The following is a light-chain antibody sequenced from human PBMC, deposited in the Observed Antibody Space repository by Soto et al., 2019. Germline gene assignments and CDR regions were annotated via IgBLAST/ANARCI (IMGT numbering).Light chain of an antibody. CDR3: QQYNNWPST. CDR2: GAS. CDR1: QSVSNN. V-gene: IGKV3-15*01. Sequence: EIVMTQSPATLSVSPGDRATLSCRASQSVSNNLAWYQQKPGQAPRLVLYGASTRATGIPARFSGSGSGTEFTLTISSLQSEDFAVYYCQQYNNWPSTFGQGTKVQVK. J-gene: IGKJ1*01.